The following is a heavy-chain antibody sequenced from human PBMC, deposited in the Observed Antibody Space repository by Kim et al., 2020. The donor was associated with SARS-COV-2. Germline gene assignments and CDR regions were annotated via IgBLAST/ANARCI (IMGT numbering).Heavy chain of an antibody. CDR1: GGSFSGYY. CDR3: ARGDYSSSCYYGMDV. V-gene: IGHV4-34*01. CDR2: INHSGST. D-gene: IGHD6-6*01. Sequence: SETLSLTCAVYGGSFSGYYWSWIRQPPGKGLVWIGEINHSGSTNYNPSLKSRVTISVDTSKNQFSLKLSSVTAADTAVYYCARGDYSSSCYYGMDVGGQG. J-gene: IGHJ6*02.